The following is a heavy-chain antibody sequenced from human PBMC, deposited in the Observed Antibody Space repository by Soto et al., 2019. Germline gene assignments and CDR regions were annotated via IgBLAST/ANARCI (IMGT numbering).Heavy chain of an antibody. J-gene: IGHJ5*02. Sequence: SENLTLTCTVSCGSPSSYSCNCIRQPPGKGLEWIGYIYYSGSTNYNPSLKSRVTISVDTSKNQFSLKLSSVTAADTAVYYCASQYSSRNWFDPWGQGTLVTVSS. CDR2: IYYSGST. D-gene: IGHD6-13*01. CDR1: CGSPSSYS. CDR3: ASQYSSRNWFDP. V-gene: IGHV4-59*01.